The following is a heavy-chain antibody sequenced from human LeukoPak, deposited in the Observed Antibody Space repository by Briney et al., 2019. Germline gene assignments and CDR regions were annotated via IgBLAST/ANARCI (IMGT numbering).Heavy chain of an antibody. CDR3: AREKVGYCSGANCQNWFDP. J-gene: IGHJ5*02. D-gene: IGHD2-15*01. CDR2: INSDGSTT. CDR1: GFTFSSDW. Sequence: GGSLRLSCAVSGFTFSSDWMHWVRQDPGKGLVWVSHINSDGSTTTYADSVKGGFTISRYNAKNTLYLQMNSLRAEDTAVYYCAREKVGYCSGANCQNWFDPWGQGTLVTVSS. V-gene: IGHV3-74*01.